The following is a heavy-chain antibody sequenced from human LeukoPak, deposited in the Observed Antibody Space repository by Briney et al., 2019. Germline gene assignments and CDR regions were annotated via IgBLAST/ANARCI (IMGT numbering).Heavy chain of an antibody. D-gene: IGHD3-22*01. CDR2: SSSSDDGK. V-gene: IGHV3-23*01. Sequence: GGSLRLSCTASGLSLNSYAMSWVRQVPGKGLEWVSASSSSDDGKWYAESVRGRFTISRDNAKNSLYLQMNSLTAEDTAVYYCARDAKDYYDTSGYYWGQGALVTVSS. CDR1: GLSLNSYA. J-gene: IGHJ4*02. CDR3: ARDAKDYYDTSGYY.